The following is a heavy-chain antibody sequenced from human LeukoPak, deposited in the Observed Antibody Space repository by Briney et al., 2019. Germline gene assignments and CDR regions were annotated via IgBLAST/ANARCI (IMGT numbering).Heavy chain of an antibody. CDR1: ALTFSDYS. J-gene: IGHJ4*02. CDR2: ISSNGSTI. D-gene: IGHD7-27*01. V-gene: IGHV3-48*04. Sequence: GGSLRLSCAASALTFSDYSMNWVRQAPGKGLEWISYISSNGSTIYYAASVKGRFTISRDSAKNSLYLQMNSLRAEDTAVYYCARDRSNWGSFDYWGQGTLVTVSS. CDR3: ARDRSNWGSFDY.